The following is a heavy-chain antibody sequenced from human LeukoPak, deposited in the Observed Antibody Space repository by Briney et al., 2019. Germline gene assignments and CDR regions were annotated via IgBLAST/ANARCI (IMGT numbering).Heavy chain of an antibody. J-gene: IGHJ3*02. CDR1: GYTFTGYY. V-gene: IGHV1-69*02. Sequence: SVKVSCKASGYTFTGYYMHWVRQAPGQGLEWMGRIIPILGIANYAQKFQGRVTITADKSTSTAYMELSSLRSEDTAVYYCASSYAGGIWGQGTMVTVSS. CDR3: ASSYAGGI. CDR2: IIPILGIA. D-gene: IGHD2-2*01.